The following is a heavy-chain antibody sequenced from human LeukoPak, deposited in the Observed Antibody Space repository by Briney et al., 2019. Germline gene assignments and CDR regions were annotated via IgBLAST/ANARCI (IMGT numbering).Heavy chain of an antibody. CDR1: GYSFTSYW. V-gene: IGHV5-51*01. CDR2: IYPGDSDT. D-gene: IGHD5-24*01. CDR3: ARISRDGYNAYYYYYMDV. Sequence: GESLKISCKGSGYSFTSYWIGWMRQMPGKGLEWMGIIYPGDSDTRYSPSFQGQVTISADKSISTAYLQWSSLKASDTAMYYCARISRDGYNAYYYYYMDVWGKGTTVTVSS. J-gene: IGHJ6*03.